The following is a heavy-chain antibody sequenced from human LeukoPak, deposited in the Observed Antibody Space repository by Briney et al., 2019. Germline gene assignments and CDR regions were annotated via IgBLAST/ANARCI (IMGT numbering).Heavy chain of an antibody. Sequence: SGPTLVNPTQTLTLTCTFSGFSLSTSGVGVGWIRQPPGKALEWLALIYWNDDKRYSPSLKSRLTITKDTSKNQVVLTMTNMDPVDTATHYCARLYYDFWSGYYIDYWGQGTLVTVSS. CDR3: ARLYYDFWSGYYIDY. V-gene: IGHV2-5*01. CDR1: GFSLSTSGVG. CDR2: IYWNDDK. J-gene: IGHJ4*02. D-gene: IGHD3-3*01.